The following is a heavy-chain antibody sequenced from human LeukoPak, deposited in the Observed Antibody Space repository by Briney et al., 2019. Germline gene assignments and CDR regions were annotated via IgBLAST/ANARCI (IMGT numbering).Heavy chain of an antibody. Sequence: GGSLRLSCAASGFTFSNYWMHWVRQAPGKGLEWEAVIWYDGSNKYYADSVKGRFTISRDNSKNTLYLQMNSLRAEDTAVYYCARDYGDYGNLGYFDYWGQGTLVTVSS. D-gene: IGHD4-17*01. CDR3: ARDYGDYGNLGYFDY. CDR2: IWYDGSNK. CDR1: GFTFSNYW. V-gene: IGHV3-33*08. J-gene: IGHJ4*02.